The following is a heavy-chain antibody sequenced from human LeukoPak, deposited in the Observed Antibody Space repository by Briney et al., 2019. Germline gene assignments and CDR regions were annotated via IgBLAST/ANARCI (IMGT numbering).Heavy chain of an antibody. CDR3: VREFYSALWD. CDR1: GFTFSTYW. V-gene: IGHV3-74*01. CDR2: INSDGSGT. D-gene: IGHD2-21*01. J-gene: IGHJ4*02. Sequence: GGSLRLSCAASGFTFSTYWMHWVRQAPGKGLVWVSRINSDGSGTGFADSLNGRFTISRDNAKNILYQQMNSLRAEDTAVYYCVREFYSALWDWGQGTLVTVSS.